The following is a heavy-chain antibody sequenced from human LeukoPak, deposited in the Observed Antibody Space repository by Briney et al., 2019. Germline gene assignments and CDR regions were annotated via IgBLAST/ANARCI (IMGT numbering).Heavy chain of an antibody. CDR3: ARGPYGDLNFDY. Sequence: GGSLRLSCAASGFTFSSYAMSWVRQAPGKGLEWVSAISGSGGSTYYADSVKGRFTISRDNSKNTLYLQMNSLRAEDTAVYYCARGPYGDLNFDYWGQGTLVTVSS. D-gene: IGHD4-17*01. V-gene: IGHV3-23*01. CDR1: GFTFSSYA. J-gene: IGHJ4*02. CDR2: ISGSGGST.